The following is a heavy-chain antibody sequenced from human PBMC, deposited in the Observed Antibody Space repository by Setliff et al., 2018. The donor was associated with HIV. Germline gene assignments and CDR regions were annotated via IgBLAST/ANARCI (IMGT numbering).Heavy chain of an antibody. D-gene: IGHD6-13*01. J-gene: IGHJ4*02. CDR3: ATQTGFYSSHWYDY. V-gene: IGHV3-23*01. Sequence: PGGSLRLSCVASGLTLSSYAMNWVRQAPGKGLEWLSGISNTGSSTYYGDSVKGRFTISRDKSKNIVFLQMNSLRAEDTGVYYCATQTGFYSSHWYDYWGQGTMVTSPQ. CDR1: GLTLSSYA. CDR2: ISNTGSST.